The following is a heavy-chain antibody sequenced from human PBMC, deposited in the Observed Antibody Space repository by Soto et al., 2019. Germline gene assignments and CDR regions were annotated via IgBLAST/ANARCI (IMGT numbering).Heavy chain of an antibody. CDR1: GFTFSSYG. J-gene: IGHJ4*02. CDR2: ISYDGSNK. CDR3: AKLDVLYYDSSGYYSDPIDY. V-gene: IGHV3-30*18. D-gene: IGHD3-22*01. Sequence: PGGSLRLSCAASGFTFSSYGMHWVRQAPGKGLEWVAVISYDGSNKYYADSVKGRFTISRDNSKNTLYLQMNSLRAEDTAVYYCAKLDVLYYDSSGYYSDPIDYWGQGTLVTVSS.